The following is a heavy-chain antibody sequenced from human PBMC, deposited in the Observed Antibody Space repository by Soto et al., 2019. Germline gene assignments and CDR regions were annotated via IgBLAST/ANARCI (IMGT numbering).Heavy chain of an antibody. CDR2: IYWDDDK. Sequence: ESGPTLVNPTQTLTLTCTFSGFSLSTSGVGVGWIRQPPGKALEWLALIYWDDDKRYSPSLKSRLTITKDTSKNQVVLTMTNMDPVDTATYYCAHFITMVRDRTNSFDYWGQGTLVTVSS. CDR1: GFSLSTSGVG. D-gene: IGHD3-10*01. J-gene: IGHJ4*02. V-gene: IGHV2-5*02. CDR3: AHFITMVRDRTNSFDY.